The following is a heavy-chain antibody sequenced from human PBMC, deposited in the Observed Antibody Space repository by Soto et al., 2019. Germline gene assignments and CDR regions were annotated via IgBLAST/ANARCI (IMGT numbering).Heavy chain of an antibody. CDR3: AGSYCSSTNCWLAALGT. D-gene: IGHD2-2*01. V-gene: IGHV4-59*08. J-gene: IGHJ3*02. CDR2: VYYNGST. Sequence: SETLSLTCTVSGDSISSYYWNWIRQPPGKGLEWIGYVYYNGSTNHNPSLKRRVTTSLDTSKNQFSLRLNSVTAADTAVYCCAGSYCSSTNCWLAALGTWGQGTMVTVSS. CDR1: GDSISSYY.